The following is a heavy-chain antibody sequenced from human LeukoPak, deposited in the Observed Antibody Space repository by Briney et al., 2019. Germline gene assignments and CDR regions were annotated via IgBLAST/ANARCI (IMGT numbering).Heavy chain of an antibody. J-gene: IGHJ4*02. V-gene: IGHV1-18*01. Sequence: GASVKVSSTASGYTFTSYGISWVRQAPGQRLEWMGWISAYNGNTNYAQKLQGRVTMTTDTSTSTAYMELRSLRADDTAVYYCATHNPTQQSFDYWGQGTLVTVSS. CDR1: GYTFTSYG. CDR2: ISAYNGNT. CDR3: ATHNPTQQSFDY. D-gene: IGHD6-13*01.